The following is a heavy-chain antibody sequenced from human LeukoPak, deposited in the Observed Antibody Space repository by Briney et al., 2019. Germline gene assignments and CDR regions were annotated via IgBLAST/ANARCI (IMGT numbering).Heavy chain of an antibody. CDR3: ARAMYYDFWSGLDY. D-gene: IGHD3-3*01. V-gene: IGHV3-53*01. J-gene: IGHJ4*02. CDR1: GFTVSSNY. Sequence: GGSLRLSCAASGFTVSSNYMSWVRQAPGKGLEWVSVIYSGGSTYYADSVKGRFTISGDNSKNTLYLQMNSLRAEDTAVYYCARAMYYDFWSGLDYWGQGTLVTVSS. CDR2: IYSGGST.